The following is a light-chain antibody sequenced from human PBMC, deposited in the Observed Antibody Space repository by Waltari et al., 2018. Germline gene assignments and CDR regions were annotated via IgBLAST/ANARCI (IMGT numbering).Light chain of an antibody. CDR2: DVS. CDR3: SSQSSNDVVL. Sequence: QSALTQPASVSGSPGQSVTIFCAGTSNDVGGYNSVSWYQEHPGQAPRVLIYDVSGRPSGVSDRFSGSKSGNTASLTISGLQAEDEADYYCSSQSSNDVVLFGGGTKLTVL. J-gene: IGLJ2*01. V-gene: IGLV2-14*01. CDR1: SNDVGGYNS.